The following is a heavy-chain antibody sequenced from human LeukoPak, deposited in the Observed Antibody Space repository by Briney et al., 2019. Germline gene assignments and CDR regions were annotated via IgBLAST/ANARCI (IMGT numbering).Heavy chain of an antibody. J-gene: IGHJ4*02. CDR3: ARVIRTTGYYSNPKSGSFDF. V-gene: IGHV4-39*01. D-gene: IGHD3-9*01. CDR1: GGSITSSHHY. Sequence: SETLSLTCAVSGGSITSSHHYWGWIRQPPGKGLEWIGTIYSSGTTYYNPSLRTRVTISVDTSKNQFSLRLSSVTAADTAVYYCARVIRTTGYYSNPKSGSFDFWGQGTLVTVSS. CDR2: IYSSGTT.